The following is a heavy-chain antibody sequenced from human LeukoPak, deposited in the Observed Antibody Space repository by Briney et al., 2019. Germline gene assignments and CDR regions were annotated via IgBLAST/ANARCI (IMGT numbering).Heavy chain of an antibody. CDR2: IGGRGGTT. CDR3: AKPYSSSWYNAFDI. CDR1: GFTVSSNY. J-gene: IGHJ3*02. Sequence: PGGSLRLSCAASGFTVSSNYMSWVRQAPGKGLEWVSTIGGRGGTTYYADSVKGRLTISRDNSKNTLYLQMNSLRADDTAVYYCAKPYSSSWYNAFDIWGQGTMVTVSS. V-gene: IGHV3-23*01. D-gene: IGHD6-13*01.